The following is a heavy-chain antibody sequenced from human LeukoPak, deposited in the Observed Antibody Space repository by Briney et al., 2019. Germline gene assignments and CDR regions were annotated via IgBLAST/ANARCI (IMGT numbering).Heavy chain of an antibody. CDR3: ARGGGRWLALDY. CDR1: XFTFXSXX. V-gene: IGHV3-30-3*01. D-gene: IGHD5-24*01. CDR2: ISYDGSNK. J-gene: IGHJ4*02. Sequence: AAXXFTFXSXXMHWVRXAPGXXLEXVAVISYDGSNKYYADSVKGRFTISRDNAKNSLYLQMNSLRAEDTAVYYCARGGGRWLALDYWGQGTLVTVSS.